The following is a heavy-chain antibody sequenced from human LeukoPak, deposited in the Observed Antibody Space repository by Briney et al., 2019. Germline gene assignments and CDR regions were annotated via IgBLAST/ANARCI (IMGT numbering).Heavy chain of an antibody. CDR2: IYYSGST. CDR3: ARRRYYDSTGYLD. Sequence: SETLSLTCTISSGSNSSSSYYWGWIRQPPGKGLEWIADIYYSGSTYYNPSLKSRVSISIDTSNNHFSLRLSSVTAADTALYYCARRRYYDSTGYLDWGQGTLVTVSS. D-gene: IGHD3-22*01. V-gene: IGHV4-39*02. CDR1: SGSNSSSSYY. J-gene: IGHJ1*01.